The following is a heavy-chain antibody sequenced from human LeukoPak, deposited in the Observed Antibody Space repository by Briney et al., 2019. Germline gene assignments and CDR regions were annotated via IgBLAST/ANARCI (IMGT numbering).Heavy chain of an antibody. V-gene: IGHV4-39*07. CDR1: GGSISSSSYY. Sequence: TSETLSLTCTVSGGSISSSSYYWGWIRQPPGKGLEWIGSIYYSGSTYYNPSLKSRVTISVDTSKNQFSLKLSSVTAADTAVYYCARAGILTGRNWFDPWGQGTLVTVSS. CDR2: IYYSGST. J-gene: IGHJ5*02. D-gene: IGHD3-9*01. CDR3: ARAGILTGRNWFDP.